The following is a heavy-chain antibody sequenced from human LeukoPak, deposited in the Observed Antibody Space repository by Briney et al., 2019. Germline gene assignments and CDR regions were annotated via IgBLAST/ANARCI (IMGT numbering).Heavy chain of an antibody. CDR1: GFIASNKY. V-gene: IGHV3-21*01. Sequence: GGSLRLSCAASGFIASNKYMSWVRQAPGKGLEWVSSISSSSSYIYYADSVKGRFTISRDNAKNSLYLQMNSLRAEDTAVYYCARGRYSYGLFDYWGQGTLVTVSS. J-gene: IGHJ4*02. CDR2: ISSSSSYI. D-gene: IGHD5-18*01. CDR3: ARGRYSYGLFDY.